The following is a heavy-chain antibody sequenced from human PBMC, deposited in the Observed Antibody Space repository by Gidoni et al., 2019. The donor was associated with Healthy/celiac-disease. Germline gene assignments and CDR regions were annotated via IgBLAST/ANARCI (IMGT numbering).Heavy chain of an antibody. D-gene: IGHD6-13*01. CDR2: ISYDGSNK. V-gene: IGHV3-30-3*01. Sequence: QVQLVESGGGVVQPGRSLRLSCAASGFTFSSYAMHWVRQAPGKGLGWVAVISYDGSNKYYADSVKGRFTISRDNSKNTLYLQMNSLRAEDTAVYYCASGSSSWFHDRDFDYWGQGTLVTVSS. J-gene: IGHJ4*02. CDR1: GFTFSSYA. CDR3: ASGSSSWFHDRDFDY.